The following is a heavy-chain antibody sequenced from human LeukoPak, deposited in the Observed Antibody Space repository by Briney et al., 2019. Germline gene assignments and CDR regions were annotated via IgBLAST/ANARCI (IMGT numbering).Heavy chain of an antibody. CDR2: IYYSGST. D-gene: IGHD2-2*01. V-gene: IGHV4-59*01. CDR1: GGSISSYY. Sequence: SETLSLTCTVSGGSISSYYWSWILQPPGKGLEWIGYIYYSGSTNYNPSLKSRVTISVDTSKNQFSLKLSSVTAADTAVYYCARDSRRGTSRYSGYYFDYWGQGTLVTVSS. J-gene: IGHJ4*02. CDR3: ARDSRRGTSRYSGYYFDY.